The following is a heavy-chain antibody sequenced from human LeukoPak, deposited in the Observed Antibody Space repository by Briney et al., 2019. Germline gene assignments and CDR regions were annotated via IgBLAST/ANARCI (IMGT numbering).Heavy chain of an antibody. CDR3: AKHLGSHSFLFYYMDV. CDR2: LSGSGTAT. V-gene: IGHV3-23*01. D-gene: IGHD2-21*01. J-gene: IGHJ6*03. Sequence: GGSLRLSCEASEFTFSRYAMSWTRQAPGTGLEWVSTLSGSGTATYYADFVKGRFTTSRDNSKDTLYLQMDNLRADDTAVYYCAKHLGSHSFLFYYMDVWGKGTSVIVSS. CDR1: EFTFSRYA.